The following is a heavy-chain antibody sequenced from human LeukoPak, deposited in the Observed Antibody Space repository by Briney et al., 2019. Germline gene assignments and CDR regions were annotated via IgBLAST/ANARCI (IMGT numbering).Heavy chain of an antibody. J-gene: IGHJ4*02. CDR3: ARTAPRSGGSHLPDY. CDR1: GLTVSSNY. CDR2: IYSGGST. Sequence: GGSLRLFCAASGLTVSSNYMSWLRQAPGKGLEWVAVIYSGGSTYYSGSGKGRFTISRDNSKNTLYLQMNSLRAEDTAVYYCARTAPRSGGSHLPDYWGQGTLVTVSS. D-gene: IGHD2-15*01. V-gene: IGHV3-53*01.